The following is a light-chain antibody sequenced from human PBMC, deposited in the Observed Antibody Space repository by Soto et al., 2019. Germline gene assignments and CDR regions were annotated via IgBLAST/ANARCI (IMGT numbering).Light chain of an antibody. CDR3: QQYINLWT. Sequence: EIVMTQSPATLSVSPGERATLSCRASPSVSSNLAWYQQKPGQSPRLLIYGASTRATGVPARFSGSGSGTEFTLTISILQSEDFAVYYCQQYINLWTFGQGTQVEIK. CDR2: GAS. V-gene: IGKV3-15*01. J-gene: IGKJ1*01. CDR1: PSVSSN.